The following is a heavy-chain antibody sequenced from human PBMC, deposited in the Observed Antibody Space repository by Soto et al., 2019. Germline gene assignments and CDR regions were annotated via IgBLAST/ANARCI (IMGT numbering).Heavy chain of an antibody. CDR2: LIPVFGSP. Sequence: QVQLVQSGAEVKKPGSSVTVSCKTSGGTFSKDALNWVRQAPGQGLEWMGLLIPVFGSPIYAQKFQGRIRIIADESTCTVFMDLSSLRSEDTAVYYCTRVLGYTFELGKTRYYAMDVWGQGTPVFVSS. CDR1: GGTFSKDA. V-gene: IGHV1-69*01. CDR3: TRVLGYTFELGKTRYYAMDV. J-gene: IGHJ6*01. D-gene: IGHD5-18*01.